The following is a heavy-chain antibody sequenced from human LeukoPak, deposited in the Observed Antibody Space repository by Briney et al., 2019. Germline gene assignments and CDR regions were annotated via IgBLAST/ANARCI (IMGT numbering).Heavy chain of an antibody. Sequence: SVKVSCKASGGTFSSYAISWVRQAPGQGLEWMEGIIPIFGTANFAQKFQGRVTITADESTSTAYMELSSLRSEDTAVYYCATQQLVRFVLRFQHWGQGTLVTVSS. J-gene: IGHJ1*01. CDR1: GGTFSSYA. CDR3: ATQQLVRFVLRFQH. CDR2: IIPIFGTA. D-gene: IGHD6-13*01. V-gene: IGHV1-69*13.